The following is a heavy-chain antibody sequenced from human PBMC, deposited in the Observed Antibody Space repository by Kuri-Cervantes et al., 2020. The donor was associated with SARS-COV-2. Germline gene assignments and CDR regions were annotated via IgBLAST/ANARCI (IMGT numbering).Heavy chain of an antibody. CDR2: IYYSGST. CDR3: ARSGYYSRGVTYYYMDV. Sequence: ESLKISCTVSGGSVSSGSYYWSWIRQPPGKGLEWIGYIYYSGSTNYNPSLKSRVTISVDTSKNQFSLKLSSVTAADSAVYYCARSGYYSRGVTYYYMDVWDKGTTVTVSS. V-gene: IGHV4-61*01. J-gene: IGHJ6*03. D-gene: IGHD3-22*01. CDR1: GGSVSSGSYY.